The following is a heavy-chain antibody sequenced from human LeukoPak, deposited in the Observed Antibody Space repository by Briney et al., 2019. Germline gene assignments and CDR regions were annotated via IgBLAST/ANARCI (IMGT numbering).Heavy chain of an antibody. CDR3: ARVNAGGDFDY. Sequence: SETLSLTCAVYGGSFSGYYWSWIRQPPGKGLEWIGEINHSGSTNYNPSLKSRLTISVDTSKNQFSLKLSSVTAADTAVYYCARVNAGGDFDYWGQGTLVTVSS. CDR1: GGSFSGYY. J-gene: IGHJ4*02. V-gene: IGHV4-34*01. CDR2: INHSGST. D-gene: IGHD1-1*01.